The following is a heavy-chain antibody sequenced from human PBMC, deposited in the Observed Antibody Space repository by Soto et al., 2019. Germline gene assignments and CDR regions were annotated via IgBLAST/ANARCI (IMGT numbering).Heavy chain of an antibody. CDR3: ARQHVASGWSPYYYYGMDV. D-gene: IGHD6-19*01. J-gene: IGHJ6*02. Sequence: PGESLKISCKGSGYSFTSYWISWARQMPGKGLEWMGRIDPSDSYTNYSPSFQGHVTISADKSISTAYLQWSSLKASDTAMYYCARQHVASGWSPYYYYGMDVWGQGTTVTVSS. CDR1: GYSFTSYW. V-gene: IGHV5-10-1*01. CDR2: IDPSDSYT.